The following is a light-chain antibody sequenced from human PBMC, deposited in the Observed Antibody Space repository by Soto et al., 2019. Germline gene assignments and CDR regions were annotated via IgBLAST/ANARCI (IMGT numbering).Light chain of an antibody. Sequence: DIQMTQSPSSLSASVGDRVSVTGRASQNISRYFNRYQQKPGKAPNLPIYSVSSLERGVPSRFRGSESGTDFTLAISSLQPEDSGVYYCQQSYSPVWTFGQGTKVDIK. J-gene: IGKJ1*01. CDR3: QQSYSPVWT. V-gene: IGKV1-39*01. CDR2: SVS. CDR1: QNISRY.